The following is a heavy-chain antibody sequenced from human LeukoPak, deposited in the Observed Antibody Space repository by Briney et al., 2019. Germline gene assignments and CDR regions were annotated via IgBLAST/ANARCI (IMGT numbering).Heavy chain of an antibody. CDR2: ISYDGSNK. CDR1: GFTFSSYG. CDR3: AKGVNYDFWSVNYYYYGMDV. V-gene: IGHV3-30*18. J-gene: IGHJ6*02. Sequence: GGSLRLSCAASGFTFSSYGMHWVRQAPGKGLEWVAVISYDGSNKYYADSVKGRFTISRDNAKNSLYLQMNSLRAEDTALYYCAKGVNYDFWSVNYYYYGMDVWGQGTTVTVSS. D-gene: IGHD3-3*01.